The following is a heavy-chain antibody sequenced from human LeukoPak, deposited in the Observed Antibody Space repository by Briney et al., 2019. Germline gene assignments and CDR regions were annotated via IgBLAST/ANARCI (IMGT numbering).Heavy chain of an antibody. D-gene: IGHD6-13*01. CDR1: GASVTSYF. CDR2: IYYSGST. CDR3: VSSSWYSAEGYYYMDV. V-gene: IGHV4-59*02. Sequence: PSETLSLTCTVSGASVTSYFWTWIRQPPGKGLEWIGYIYYSGSTYYNPSLNSRVTISVDTSKNQFSLKLSSVTAADTAVYYCVSSSWYSAEGYYYMDVWGKGTTVTVSS. J-gene: IGHJ6*03.